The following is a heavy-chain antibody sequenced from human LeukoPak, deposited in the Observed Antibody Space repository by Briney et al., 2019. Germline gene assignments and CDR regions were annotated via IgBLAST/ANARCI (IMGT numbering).Heavy chain of an antibody. Sequence: PGGPLRLSCAASGFTLSSYWMHWARQAPGKGLVWVSRINSDGSSTSYADSVKGRFTISRDNAKNTLYLQMNSLRAEDTAVYYCARDVYSSSWGQYYFDYWGQGTLVTVSS. V-gene: IGHV3-74*01. CDR2: INSDGSST. CDR1: GFTLSSYW. D-gene: IGHD6-13*01. CDR3: ARDVYSSSWGQYYFDY. J-gene: IGHJ4*02.